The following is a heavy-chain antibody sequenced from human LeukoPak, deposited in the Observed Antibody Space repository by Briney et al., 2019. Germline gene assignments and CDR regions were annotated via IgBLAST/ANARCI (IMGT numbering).Heavy chain of an antibody. J-gene: IGHJ6*03. CDR2: IYTSGST. D-gene: IGHD4-11*01. CDR1: GGSISSYY. Sequence: SETLSLTCTLSGGSISSYYWSWIRQPAGKGLEWIGRIYTSGSTNYNPSLKSRVTMSVDTSKNQFSLKLSSVTAADTAVYYCARASVTYYYYYYMDVWGKGTTVTVSS. V-gene: IGHV4-4*07. CDR3: ARASVTYYYYYYMDV.